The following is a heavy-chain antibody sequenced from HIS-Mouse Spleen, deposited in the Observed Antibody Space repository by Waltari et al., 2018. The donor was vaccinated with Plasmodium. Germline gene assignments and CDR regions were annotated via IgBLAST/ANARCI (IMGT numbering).Heavy chain of an antibody. CDR2: INHSGST. Sequence: ETLSLTCAVYGGSFSGYYWSWIRQPPGKGLEWIGEINHSGSTNYNPSLKSRVTISVDTSKNQFSLKLSSVTAADTAVYYCARAYYDFWSGYRFDYWGQGTLVTVSS. J-gene: IGHJ4*02. CDR1: GGSFSGYY. D-gene: IGHD3-3*01. CDR3: ARAYYDFWSGYRFDY. V-gene: IGHV4-34*01.